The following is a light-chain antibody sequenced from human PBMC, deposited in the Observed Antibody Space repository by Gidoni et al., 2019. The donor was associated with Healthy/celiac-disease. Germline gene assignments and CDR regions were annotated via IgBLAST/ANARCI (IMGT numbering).Light chain of an antibody. J-gene: IGKJ4*01. Sequence: IVLTQSHATLSLSPGESATLSCRASQSVSSYLAWYQQKPGQAPRLLIYDASNRATGIPARFSGSGSGTDFTLTISSLEPEDFAVYYCQQRSNWPPLTFGGGTKVEIK. V-gene: IGKV3-11*01. CDR1: QSVSSY. CDR3: QQRSNWPPLT. CDR2: DAS.